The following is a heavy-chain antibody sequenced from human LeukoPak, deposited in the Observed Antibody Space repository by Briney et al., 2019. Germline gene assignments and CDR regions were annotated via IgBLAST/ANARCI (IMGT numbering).Heavy chain of an antibody. Sequence: PPETLSLTCTVSGGSISSYYWSWIRQPPGKGPEWIGYIYYSGSTNYNPSLKSRVTISVDTSKNQFSLKLSSVTAADTAVYYCARVATIGRHYYYGMDVWGKGTTVTVSS. D-gene: IGHD5-12*01. CDR1: GGSISSYY. CDR3: ARVATIGRHYYYGMDV. J-gene: IGHJ6*04. V-gene: IGHV4-59*01. CDR2: IYYSGST.